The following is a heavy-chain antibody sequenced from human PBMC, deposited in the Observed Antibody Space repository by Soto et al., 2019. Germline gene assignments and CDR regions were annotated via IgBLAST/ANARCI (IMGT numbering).Heavy chain of an antibody. J-gene: IGHJ6*03. D-gene: IGHD6-13*01. CDR1: GFTFDDYA. V-gene: IGHV3-9*01. CDR2: ISWNSGSI. Sequence: PGGSLRLSCAASGFTFDDYAMHWVRQAPGKGLEWISGISWNSGSIGYADSVKGRFTISRDNAKNSLYLQMNSLRAEDTALYYCAKDGIAAAEYYYYYYYMDVWGKGTTVTVSS. CDR3: AKDGIAAAEYYYYYYYMDV.